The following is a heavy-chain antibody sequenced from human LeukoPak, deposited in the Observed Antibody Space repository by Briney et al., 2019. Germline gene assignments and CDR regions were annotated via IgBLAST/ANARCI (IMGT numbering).Heavy chain of an antibody. D-gene: IGHD6-13*01. CDR3: ARGIAAAGTPYFDY. Sequence: SETLSLTCTVSGGSISSSSYYWGWIRQPPGKGLEWIGSIYYSGSTYYNPSLKSRVTISVDTSKNQFSLKLSSVTAADTAVYYCARGIAAAGTPYFDYWGQGTLVTVSS. V-gene: IGHV4-39*01. CDR2: IYYSGST. J-gene: IGHJ4*02. CDR1: GGSISSSSYY.